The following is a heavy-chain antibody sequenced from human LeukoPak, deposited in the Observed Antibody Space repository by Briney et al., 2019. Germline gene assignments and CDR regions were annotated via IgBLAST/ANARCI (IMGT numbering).Heavy chain of an antibody. CDR1: GFTFSSYG. V-gene: IGHV3-30*02. Sequence: GGSLRLSCAASGFTFSSYGMHWVRQAPGKGLEWVAFIRYDGSNKYYADSVKGRFTISRDNSKNTLYLQMNSLRAEDTAVYYCAKGGGYSSGWYEELVYMDVWGKGTTVTVSS. CDR2: IRYDGSNK. CDR3: AKGGGYSSGWYEELVYMDV. J-gene: IGHJ6*03. D-gene: IGHD6-19*01.